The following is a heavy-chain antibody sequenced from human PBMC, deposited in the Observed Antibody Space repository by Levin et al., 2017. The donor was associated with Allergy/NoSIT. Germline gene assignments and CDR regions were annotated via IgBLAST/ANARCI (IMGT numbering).Heavy chain of an antibody. CDR1: GGSISSYY. CDR2: IYYSGST. V-gene: IGHV4-59*01. Sequence: LSQTLSLTCTVSGGSISSYYWSWIRQPPGKGLEWIGYIYYSGSTNYNPSLKSRVTISVDTSKNQFSLKLSSVTAADTAVYYCAREEGHILTGFGAFDIWGQGTMVTVSS. D-gene: IGHD3-9*01. CDR3: AREEGHILTGFGAFDI. J-gene: IGHJ3*02.